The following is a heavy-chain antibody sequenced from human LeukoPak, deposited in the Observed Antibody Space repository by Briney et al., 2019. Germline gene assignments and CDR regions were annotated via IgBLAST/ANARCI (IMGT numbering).Heavy chain of an antibody. CDR2: IYYTGTT. V-gene: IGHV4-59*01. J-gene: IGHJ5*01. D-gene: IGHD6-13*01. CDR1: GGSFTSYY. CDR3: ATGGASSTWFDS. Sequence: PSETLSLTCTVSGGSFTSYYWSWIRQPPGKGLEYIGYIYYTGTTNYNPSLKSRVTISVDTSKNQFSLNLTSVTAADTAFYYCATGGASSTWFDSWGQGTLVTVSS.